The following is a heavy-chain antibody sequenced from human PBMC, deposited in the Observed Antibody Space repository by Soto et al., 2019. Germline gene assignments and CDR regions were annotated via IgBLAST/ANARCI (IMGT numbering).Heavy chain of an antibody. V-gene: IGHV3-30-3*01. J-gene: IGHJ6*02. D-gene: IGHD2-15*01. CDR3: ARDYYCSGGSCYFSFAYYYYYGMDV. CDR2: ISYDGSNK. CDR1: GFTFSSYA. Sequence: GGSLRLSCAASGFTFSSYAMHWVRQAPGKGLEWVAVISYDGSNKYYADSVKGRFTISRDNSKNTLYLQMNSLRAEDTAVYYCARDYYCSGGSCYFSFAYYYYYGMDVWGQGTTVTVSS.